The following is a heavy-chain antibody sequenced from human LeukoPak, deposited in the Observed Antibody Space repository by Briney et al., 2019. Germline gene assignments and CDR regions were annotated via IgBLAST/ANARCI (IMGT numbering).Heavy chain of an antibody. CDR2: IKGKIDGGTT. CDR1: GFTFNNDW. J-gene: IGHJ3*02. Sequence: GGSLRLSCAASGFTFNNDWMNWVRQAPGRGWDGSGLIKGKIDGGTTDYAAPVKGRFTISRDDSKNTLYLQMNSLKTEDTAVYYSTTGGNVLVAGTRAFDIWGQGTVVTVSS. V-gene: IGHV3-15*07. D-gene: IGHD6-19*01. CDR3: TTGGNVLVAGTRAFDI.